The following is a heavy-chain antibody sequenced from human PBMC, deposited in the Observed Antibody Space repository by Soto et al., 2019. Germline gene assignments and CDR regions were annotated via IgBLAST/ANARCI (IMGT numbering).Heavy chain of an antibody. CDR3: AKDFATLDYDSSGYPPAFDY. D-gene: IGHD3-22*01. CDR2: IRGFSPYT. V-gene: IGHV3-21*04. CDR1: GFTFRTYT. Sequence: GGSLRLSCIYSGFTFRTYTMNWVRQAPRKGLEWVSGIRGFSPYTFYAESVKGRFTISRDNAKNSLYLQMNSLRAEDTAVYYCAKDFATLDYDSSGYPPAFDYWGQGTLVTVSS. J-gene: IGHJ4*02.